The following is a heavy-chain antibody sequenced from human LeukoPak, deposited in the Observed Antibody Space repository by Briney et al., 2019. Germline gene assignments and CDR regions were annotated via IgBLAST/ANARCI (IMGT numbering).Heavy chain of an antibody. CDR3: ARRGITYSTSFFDS. CDR2: IYYTGSA. V-gene: IGHV4-39*01. Sequence: SETLSLTCTVSGGSISGGKDFWGWIRQSPGKGLEWIGHIYYTGSAYYNPSLKSRVTISADTYKNEFSLQLRSVTAADTAVYYCARRGITYSTSFFDSWGQGTLVAVSS. CDR1: GGSISGGKDF. J-gene: IGHJ4*02. D-gene: IGHD2-2*01.